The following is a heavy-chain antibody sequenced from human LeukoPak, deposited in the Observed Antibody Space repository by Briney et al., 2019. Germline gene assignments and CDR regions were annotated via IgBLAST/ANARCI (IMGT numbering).Heavy chain of an antibody. CDR1: GGSISSYY. CDR3: ARDPAYGDYWHFDL. CDR2: SYTSGST. D-gene: IGHD4-17*01. V-gene: IGHV4-4*07. Sequence: SETLSLTCTVSGGSISSYYWSWIRQPAGKGLEWIGRSYTSGSTNYNPSLKSRVTMSVDTSKNQFSLKLSSVTAADTAVYYCARDPAYGDYWHFDLWGRGTLVTVSS. J-gene: IGHJ2*01.